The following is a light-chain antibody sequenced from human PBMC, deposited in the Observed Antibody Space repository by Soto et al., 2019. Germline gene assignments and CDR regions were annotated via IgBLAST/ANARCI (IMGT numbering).Light chain of an antibody. Sequence: EIVLTQSPDTLSLSPGERATLSCRASQSLSSGYLAWYQQKPGQAPRLLIYGASSRATGIPDRFSGSGSGTDFTLIISRLEPEDFAMFYCQQYGSSPLTFGRGTKVDIK. CDR3: QQYGSSPLT. V-gene: IGKV3-20*01. CDR1: QSLSSGY. CDR2: GAS. J-gene: IGKJ4*01.